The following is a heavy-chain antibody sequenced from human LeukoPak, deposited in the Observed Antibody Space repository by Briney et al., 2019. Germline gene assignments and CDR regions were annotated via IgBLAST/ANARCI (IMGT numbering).Heavy chain of an antibody. CDR3: ALGYSYGCFDY. CDR1: GFTVSSNY. D-gene: IGHD5-18*01. V-gene: IGHV3-66*01. Sequence: PGGSLRLSCAASGFTVSSNYMGWVRQAPGKGLEWVSVIYSSGSTYYADSVKSRFTISRDNSKNTLYLQMNSLRAEDTAVFYCALGYSYGCFDYWGQGTLVTVSS. J-gene: IGHJ4*02. CDR2: IYSSGST.